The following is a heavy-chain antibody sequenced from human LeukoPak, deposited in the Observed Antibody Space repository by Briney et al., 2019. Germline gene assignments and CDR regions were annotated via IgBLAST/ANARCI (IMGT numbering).Heavy chain of an antibody. CDR1: GFTFSTNY. V-gene: IGHV3-53*01. Sequence: GGSLRLSCAVSGFTFSTNYMTWVRQAPGKGLEWASDVYSGGHTYYADSVKGRFTIYRDNAKHSLYLQLHSLRAEDTAVYYCARDLRGYSGYDVSGKFDYWGQGTLVTVSS. CDR2: VYSGGHT. CDR3: ARDLRGYSGYDVSGKFDY. J-gene: IGHJ4*02. D-gene: IGHD5-12*01.